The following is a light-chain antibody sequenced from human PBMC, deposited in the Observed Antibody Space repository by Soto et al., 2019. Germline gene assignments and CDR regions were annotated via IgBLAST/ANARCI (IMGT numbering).Light chain of an antibody. Sequence: EIVLAQSPGTLSLSPGERATLSCRASQSVSSNLAWYQQKPGQAHRLLIYDASNRATGVPDRFSGSGSGTDFSLAISRLEPEDFAVYHCQQYSSSPRTFGQGTRLEIK. CDR2: DAS. J-gene: IGKJ5*01. V-gene: IGKV3-20*01. CDR3: QQYSSSPRT. CDR1: QSVSSN.